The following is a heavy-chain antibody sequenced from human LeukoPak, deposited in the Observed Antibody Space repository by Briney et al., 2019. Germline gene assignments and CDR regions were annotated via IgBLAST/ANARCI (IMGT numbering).Heavy chain of an antibody. CDR3: ARDGRGATHLTNPDGGGY. D-gene: IGHD1-26*01. V-gene: IGHV1-46*01. CDR1: GYTFTSYY. J-gene: IGHJ4*02. Sequence: ASVKVSCKASGYTFTSYYMHWVRQAPGQGLEWMGIINPSGGSTSYAQKFQGRVTMTRDTSTSTVYMELSSLRSEDTAVYYCARDGRGATHLTNPDGGGYWGQGTLVTVSS. CDR2: INPSGGST.